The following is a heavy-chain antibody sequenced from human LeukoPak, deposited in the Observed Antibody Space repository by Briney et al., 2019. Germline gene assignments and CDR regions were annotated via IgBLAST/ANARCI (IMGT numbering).Heavy chain of an antibody. D-gene: IGHD3-10*01. CDR2: IYHSGST. Sequence: SETLSLTCTVSGYSISSGYYWGWIRQPSGKGLEWIGSIYHSGSTYYNPSLKSRVTISVDTSKNQFSLSLPSVTAADTAVYYCARDASLVRGVTWFDPWGQGTLVTVSS. CDR1: GYSISSGYY. CDR3: ARDASLVRGVTWFDP. J-gene: IGHJ5*02. V-gene: IGHV4-38-2*02.